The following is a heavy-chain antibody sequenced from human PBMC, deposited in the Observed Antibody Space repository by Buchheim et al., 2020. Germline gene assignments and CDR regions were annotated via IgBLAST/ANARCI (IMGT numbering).Heavy chain of an antibody. Sequence: EVQLVESGGGLVQPGGSLRLSCSAPGFPFSIYWMHWVRQAPGKGLAWVSHINREGTTTNYADSVWGRFTLSSDNGKNKPYLQMNNLRAEDTAVYYCVRDMYGSGDYWGQGTL. CDR2: INREGTTT. V-gene: IGHV3-74*01. D-gene: IGHD3-10*01. CDR3: VRDMYGSGDY. J-gene: IGHJ4*02. CDR1: GFPFSIYW.